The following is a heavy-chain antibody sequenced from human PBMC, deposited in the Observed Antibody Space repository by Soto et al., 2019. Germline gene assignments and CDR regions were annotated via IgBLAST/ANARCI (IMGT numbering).Heavy chain of an antibody. CDR1: GSTFSGYY. Sequence: ASVKVSCKASGSTFSGYYLHWLRQAPAVVLVWLGWMNPESGDSQYGETFQGRVTMTRDTSRATVHIELSGLRPDDTGRYYCVAARGPVLVYTEFWGQGTQVTVSS. CDR3: VAARGPVLVYTEF. CDR2: MNPESGDS. D-gene: IGHD3-16*01. V-gene: IGHV1-2*02. J-gene: IGHJ1*01.